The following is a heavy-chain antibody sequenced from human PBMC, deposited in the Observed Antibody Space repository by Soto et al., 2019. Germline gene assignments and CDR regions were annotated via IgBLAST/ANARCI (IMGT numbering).Heavy chain of an antibody. CDR2: IYSSGST. D-gene: IGHD1-26*01. V-gene: IGHV4-59*01. CDR3: AATPRY. J-gene: IGHJ4*02. Sequence: PSETLSLTCTVSGGSIGSYYWSWIRQPPGKGLEWIGYIYSSGSTNYNPSLKGRVTMSLDTSKNQVSLNVTSATAADTAVYYCAATPRYWGQGRLVTSPQ. CDR1: GGSIGSYY.